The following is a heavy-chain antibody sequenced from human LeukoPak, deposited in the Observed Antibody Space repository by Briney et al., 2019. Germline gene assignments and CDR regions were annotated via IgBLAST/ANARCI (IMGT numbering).Heavy chain of an antibody. Sequence: SETLSLTCSVSGGSISSYYCSWIRQPPGKGLEWIGYIYYSGSTNYNPSLKSRVTISVDTSKNQFSLKLSSVTAADTAVYYCARHLVREVVRPHYFHYWGQGTLVTVSS. J-gene: IGHJ4*02. CDR1: GGSISSYY. CDR2: IYYSGST. CDR3: ARHLVREVVRPHYFHY. D-gene: IGHD3-10*01. V-gene: IGHV4-59*08.